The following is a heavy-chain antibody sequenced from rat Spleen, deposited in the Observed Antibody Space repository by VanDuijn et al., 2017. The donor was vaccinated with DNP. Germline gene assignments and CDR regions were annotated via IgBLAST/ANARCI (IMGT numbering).Heavy chain of an antibody. V-gene: IGHV5-22*01. CDR1: GFPFSDYF. Sequence: EVRLVESGGGLVQPGRSLKLSCAASGFPFSDYFMAWVRQAPNKGLEWVASISHDGGGTFYGDSVKGRFTISRDNGESSLYLQMNSLWSEDTATYYCTRGSSLPGYLDYWGQGVLVTVSS. CDR3: TRGSSLPGYLDY. D-gene: IGHD1-4*01. CDR2: ISHDGGGT. J-gene: IGHJ2*01.